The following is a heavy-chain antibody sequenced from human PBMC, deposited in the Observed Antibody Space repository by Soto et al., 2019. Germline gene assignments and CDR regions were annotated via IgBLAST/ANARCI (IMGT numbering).Heavy chain of an antibody. Sequence: QVQLVQSGAEVKKPGASVKVSCRASGYTFTSYVISWVRQAPGQGLEWMGWISAYNGNTNFAQKLQGRVTMTTDTSRXIASMEVRSLRSDDTAVYYCARVVATVAGPYGMDVWGQGTTVTVSS. CDR2: ISAYNGNT. J-gene: IGHJ6*02. CDR3: ARVVATVAGPYGMDV. D-gene: IGHD6-19*01. V-gene: IGHV1-18*01. CDR1: GYTFTSYV.